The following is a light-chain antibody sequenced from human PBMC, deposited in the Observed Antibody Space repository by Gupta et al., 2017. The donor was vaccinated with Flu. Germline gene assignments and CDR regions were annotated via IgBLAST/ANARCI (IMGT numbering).Light chain of an antibody. Sequence: PGERATLSCRASQSFTSNYLAWYQQKPGQAPRLLIYGASSRATGIPERFSGSGSGTDFTLTISRLEPEDFAVYYCQHYLNSPRTFGQGTKVEIK. CDR3: QHYLNSPRT. CDR2: GAS. V-gene: IGKV3-20*01. CDR1: QSFTSNY. J-gene: IGKJ1*01.